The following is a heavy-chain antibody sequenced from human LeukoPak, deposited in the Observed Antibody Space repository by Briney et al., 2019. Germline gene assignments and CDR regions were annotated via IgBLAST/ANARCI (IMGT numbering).Heavy chain of an antibody. CDR1: GYIFTNYW. J-gene: IGHJ3*02. CDR3: ASWRWGSSGQHDAFDI. D-gene: IGHD3-22*01. CDR2: IYPDDSDT. V-gene: IGHV5-51*01. Sequence: PGESLKISCKGFGYIFTNYWIGWVRQMPGKGLEWMGIIYPDDSDTRYSPSFQGQVTISADKSISTAYLQWSSLKASDTAMYYCASWRWGSSGQHDAFDIWGQGTMVTVSS.